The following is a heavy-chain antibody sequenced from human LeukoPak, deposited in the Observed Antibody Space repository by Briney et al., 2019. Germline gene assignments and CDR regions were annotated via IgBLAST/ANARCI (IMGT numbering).Heavy chain of an antibody. V-gene: IGHV4-4*07. D-gene: IGHD6-13*01. CDR2: IYTSGST. CDR3: ARRGIAAAGIDY. CDR1: GGSISSYY. J-gene: IGHJ4*02. Sequence: SETLSLTCTVSGGSISSYYWSWIRQPAGKGLGWIGRIYTSGSTNYNPSLKSRLTMSVDTSKNQFSLKLSSVTAADTAVYYCARRGIAAAGIDYWGQGTLVTVSS.